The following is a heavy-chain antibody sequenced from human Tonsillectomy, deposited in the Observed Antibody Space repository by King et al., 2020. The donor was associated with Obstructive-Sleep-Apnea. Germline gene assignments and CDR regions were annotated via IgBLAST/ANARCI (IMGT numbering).Heavy chain of an antibody. V-gene: IGHV3-7*03. J-gene: IGHJ6*02. Sequence: VQLVQSGGGLVQPGGSLRRSCAASGFTFISYWMSWVRQAPGKGLEWVANIKQDGSEKYYVDSVKGRFTISRDNAKNSLYLQMNSLRAEDTAVYYCARESSIAARRYYYGMDVWGQGTTVTVSS. CDR2: IKQDGSEK. D-gene: IGHD6-6*01. CDR3: ARESSIAARRYYYGMDV. CDR1: GFTFISYW.